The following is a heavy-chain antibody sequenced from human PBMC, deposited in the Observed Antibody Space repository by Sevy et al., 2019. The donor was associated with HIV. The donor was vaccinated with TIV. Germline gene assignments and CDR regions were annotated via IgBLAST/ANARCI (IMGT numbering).Heavy chain of an antibody. CDR1: GFTFSSYW. D-gene: IGHD7-27*01. J-gene: IGHJ4*02. Sequence: GGSLRLSCAASGFTFSSYWMHWVRQAPGKGLVWVSRINSDGTSTSYADSVKGRFTISRDNAKNTVFLQVNSLRAEDTATYYCARPSRTAPTGAFDSWGQGTPVTVSS. V-gene: IGHV3-74*01. CDR2: INSDGTST. CDR3: ARPSRTAPTGAFDS.